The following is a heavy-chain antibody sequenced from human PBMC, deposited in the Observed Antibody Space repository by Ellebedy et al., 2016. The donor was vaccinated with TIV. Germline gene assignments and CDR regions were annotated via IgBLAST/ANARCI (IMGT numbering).Heavy chain of an antibody. CDR1: GFTFSDYY. CDR3: EAAGTLYYGMDV. D-gene: IGHD6-13*01. J-gene: IGHJ6*02. CDR2: ISSSSSYT. V-gene: IGHV3-11*06. Sequence: PGGSLRLSCAASGFTFSDYYMSWIRQAPGKGLEWVSYISSSSSYTNYADSVKGRFTISRDNAKNSLYLQMNSLRAEDTAVYYCEAAGTLYYGMDVWGQGTTVTVSS.